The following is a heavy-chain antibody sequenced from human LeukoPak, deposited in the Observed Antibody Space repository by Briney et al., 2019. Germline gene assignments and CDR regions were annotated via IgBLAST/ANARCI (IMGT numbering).Heavy chain of an antibody. V-gene: IGHV4-59*01. CDR1: GGSISSYY. Sequence: PSESLSLTCTVSGGSISSYYWSWIRQPPGKGLEWIGYIYYSGSTTYNPSLKSRVTISVDTPKNQFSLKLSSVTAADTAVYYCARDDGYRAIDYWGQGTLVTVSS. J-gene: IGHJ4*02. D-gene: IGHD5-24*01. CDR3: ARDDGYRAIDY. CDR2: IYYSGST.